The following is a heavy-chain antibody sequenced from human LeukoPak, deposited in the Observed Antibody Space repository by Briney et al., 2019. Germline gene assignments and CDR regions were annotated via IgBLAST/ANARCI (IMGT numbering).Heavy chain of an antibody. V-gene: IGHV4-34*01. Sequence: SETLSLTCAVYGGSFSGYYWSWIRQPPGKGLEWIGEINHSGSTNYNPSLKSRATISVDTSKNQFSLKLSSVTAADTAVYYCASAPSYDSSGYWAARNWFGPWGQGTLVTVSS. J-gene: IGHJ5*02. CDR3: ASAPSYDSSGYWAARNWFGP. D-gene: IGHD3-22*01. CDR1: GGSFSGYY. CDR2: INHSGST.